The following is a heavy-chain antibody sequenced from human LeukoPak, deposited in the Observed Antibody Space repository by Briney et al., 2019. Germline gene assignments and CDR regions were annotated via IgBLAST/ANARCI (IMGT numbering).Heavy chain of an antibody. J-gene: IGHJ4*02. Sequence: SETLSLTCAISGGSISNDDYSWSWIRQPPGKGLEWIGYIYHRGTTYYNPSLKSRVTISLARSQTQFSLKLSSVTAADTAVYYCARDSLSTFDYWGQGVLVTVAS. CDR3: ARDSLSTFDY. CDR1: GGSISNDDYS. CDR2: IYHRGTT. V-gene: IGHV4-30-2*01. D-gene: IGHD2/OR15-2a*01.